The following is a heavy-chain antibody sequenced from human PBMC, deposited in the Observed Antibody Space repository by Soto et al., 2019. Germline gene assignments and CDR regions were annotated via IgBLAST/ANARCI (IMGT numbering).Heavy chain of an antibody. CDR1: AGSISSSSYY. J-gene: IGHJ4*02. Sequence: QLQLQESSPGLVKPSETLSLTCTVSAGSISSSSYYWGWIRQPPGKGLEWIGSIYYSGSTYYNPSLKSRVTISVDTSKNQFSLKLRSVTAADTAVYYCAIHGQRSSGWEANFDYWGQGTQVTVSS. CDR2: IYYSGST. D-gene: IGHD6-19*01. V-gene: IGHV4-39*01. CDR3: AIHGQRSSGWEANFDY.